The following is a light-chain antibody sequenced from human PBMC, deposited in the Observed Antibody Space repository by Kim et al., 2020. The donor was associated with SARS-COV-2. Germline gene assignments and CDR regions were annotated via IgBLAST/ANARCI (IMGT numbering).Light chain of an antibody. J-gene: IGLJ2*01. CDR2: EVT. Sequence: VSRVQTASISCTGPDLGDKDVSWYAQKPGQSPVLVINEVTKRPSGIPERFSGTNSGNTATLTIGGTQDMDGAEYYCQAWDSTTVVLGGVTQLTGL. V-gene: IGLV3-1*01. CDR3: QAWDSTTVV. CDR1: DLGDKD.